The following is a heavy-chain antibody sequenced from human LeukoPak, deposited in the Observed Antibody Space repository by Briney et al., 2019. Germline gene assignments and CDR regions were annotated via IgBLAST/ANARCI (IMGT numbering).Heavy chain of an antibody. Sequence: ASVKASCKASGYTFTGYYMHWVRQAPGQGLEWMGWINPNSGGTNYAQKFQGRVTMTRDTSISTAYMELSRLRSDDTAVYYCAREYLVAVAGDAFDIWGQGTMVTVSS. J-gene: IGHJ3*02. V-gene: IGHV1-2*02. CDR1: GYTFTGYY. D-gene: IGHD6-19*01. CDR2: INPNSGGT. CDR3: AREYLVAVAGDAFDI.